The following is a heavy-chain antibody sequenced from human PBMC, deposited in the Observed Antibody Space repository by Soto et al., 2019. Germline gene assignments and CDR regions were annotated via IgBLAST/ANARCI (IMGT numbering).Heavy chain of an antibody. D-gene: IGHD2-8*02. J-gene: IGHJ4*02. CDR3: ARDKITGLFDY. Sequence: VQLPQWGAGLLKPSETLSLPCAVFGGSFSGFYWNWIRQPPGKGLEWIGEINHSGSTNYNPSLKSRVTISVDTSKNQFSLKLTSVTAADTAVYYCARDKITGLFDYWGQGTLVTVSS. CDR2: INHSGST. V-gene: IGHV4-34*01. CDR1: GGSFSGFY.